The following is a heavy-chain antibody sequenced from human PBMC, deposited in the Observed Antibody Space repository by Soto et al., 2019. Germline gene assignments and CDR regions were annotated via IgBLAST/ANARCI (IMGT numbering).Heavy chain of an antibody. CDR2: IYYSGST. CDR3: AKGTGPPLFEYYYYMDV. D-gene: IGHD3-3*01. CDR1: GGSISSYY. Sequence: SETLSLTCTVSGGSISSYYWSWIRQPPGKGLEWIGYIYYSGSTNYNPSLKSRVTISVDTSKNQFSLKLSSVTAADTAVYYCAKGTGPPLFEYYYYMDVWGKGTTVTVSS. J-gene: IGHJ6*03. V-gene: IGHV4-59*01.